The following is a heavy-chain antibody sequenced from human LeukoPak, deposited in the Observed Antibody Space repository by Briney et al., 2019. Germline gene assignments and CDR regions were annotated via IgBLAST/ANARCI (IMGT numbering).Heavy chain of an antibody. J-gene: IGHJ6*04. D-gene: IGHD3-9*01. CDR3: ARGAILRYFDWLSPYYGMDV. Sequence: QPGGSLRLSCAASGFTFSSYEMNWVRQAPGQGLEWVSYISSSGSTIYYADSVKGRFTISRDNAKNSLYLQMNSLRAEDTAVYYCARGAILRYFDWLSPYYGMDVWGKGTTVTVSS. CDR2: ISSSGSTI. V-gene: IGHV3-48*03. CDR1: GFTFSSYE.